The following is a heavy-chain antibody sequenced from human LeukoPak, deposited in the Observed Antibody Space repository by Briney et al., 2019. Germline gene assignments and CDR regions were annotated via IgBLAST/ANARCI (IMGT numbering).Heavy chain of an antibody. CDR3: ARVSGVTRGLDY. V-gene: IGHV3-48*03. D-gene: IGHD2-21*02. Sequence: PGGSLRLSCAASGFTFSSYEMNWVRQAPGKGLEWVSHISSSGSTIYYADSVKGRFTISRDNAKNSLYLQMNSLRAEDTAVYYCARVSGVTRGLDYWGQGTLVTVSS. J-gene: IGHJ4*02. CDR1: GFTFSSYE. CDR2: ISSSGSTI.